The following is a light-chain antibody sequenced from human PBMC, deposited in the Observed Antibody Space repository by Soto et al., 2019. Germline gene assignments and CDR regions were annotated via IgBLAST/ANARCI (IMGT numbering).Light chain of an antibody. CDR1: EDISDY. J-gene: IGKJ1*01. V-gene: IGKV1-27*01. CDR2: AAS. CDR3: QKYNSAPRT. Sequence: DIQMTQFPSSLFASVGDRITITCRASEDISDYLAWYQQKPGKVPKLLIYAASTLQPGVPSRFSGSGSGTDFTLTISSLQPEDGATYYCQKYNSAPRTFGQGTKVDIK.